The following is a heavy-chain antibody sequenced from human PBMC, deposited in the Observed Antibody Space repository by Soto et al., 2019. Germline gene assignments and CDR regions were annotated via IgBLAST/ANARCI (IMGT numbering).Heavy chain of an antibody. CDR1: GGSISSYY. CDR2: IYYSGST. J-gene: IGHJ4*02. Sequence: QVQLQESGPGLVKPSETLSLTCTVSGGSISSYYWSWIRQPPGKGLEWIGYIYYSGSTNYNPSLKSRVTISVDMSKNQFSLKLSSVTAADTAVYYCAREKVEGANHRRIDYWGQGTLVTVSS. CDR3: AREKVEGANHRRIDY. D-gene: IGHD1-26*01. V-gene: IGHV4-59*01.